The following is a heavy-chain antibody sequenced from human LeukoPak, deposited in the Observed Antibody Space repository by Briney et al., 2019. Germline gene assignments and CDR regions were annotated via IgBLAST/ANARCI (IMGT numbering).Heavy chain of an antibody. CDR2: ISGSGGST. V-gene: IGHV3-23*01. CDR3: AKVTGDFDY. CDR1: GFTFSSYA. D-gene: IGHD7-27*01. J-gene: IGHJ4*02. Sequence: GGSLRLSCAASGFTFSSYAISWVRQAPGKGLEWVSTISGSGGSTNYADSVKGRFTISRDNSENTLYLQMNSLRAEDTAVYYCAKVTGDFDYWGQGTLVTASS.